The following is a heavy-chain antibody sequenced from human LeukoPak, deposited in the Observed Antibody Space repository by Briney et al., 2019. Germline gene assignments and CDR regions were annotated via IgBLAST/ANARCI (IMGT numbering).Heavy chain of an antibody. CDR2: VYYDGSA. V-gene: IGHV4-39*01. CDR1: GDSIRSSIYY. CDR3: ARPLTRGGTYYV. J-gene: IGHJ4*02. D-gene: IGHD1-26*01. Sequence: SETLSLTCGVSGDSIRSSIYYWGWIRQPPGKGLEWIGSVYYDGSAYYNPSLRSRVTISVDTSKNQLSLKLSSVTAADTAVYYCARPLTRGGTYYVWGQGTLVTVSS.